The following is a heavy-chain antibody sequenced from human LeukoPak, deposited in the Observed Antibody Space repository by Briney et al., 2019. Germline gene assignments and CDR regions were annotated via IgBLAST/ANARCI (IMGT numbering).Heavy chain of an antibody. V-gene: IGHV4-34*01. D-gene: IGHD3-22*01. Sequence: PSETLSLTCAVYGGSFSGYYWSWIRQPPGKGLEWIGEINHSGSTNYNPSLKSRVTISVDTSKSQFSLKLSSVTAADTAVYYCARPDSSLAFDIWGQGTMVTVSS. CDR1: GGSFSGYY. CDR3: ARPDSSLAFDI. J-gene: IGHJ3*02. CDR2: INHSGST.